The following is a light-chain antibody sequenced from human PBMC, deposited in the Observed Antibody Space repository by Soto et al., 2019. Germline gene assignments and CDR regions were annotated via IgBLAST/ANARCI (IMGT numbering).Light chain of an antibody. V-gene: IGLV1-44*01. CDR3: AAWDDSLNAWA. CDR1: SSNIGRNT. Sequence: QSVLTQPPSASGTPGQRVTISCSGSSSNIGRNTVKWYRQLPGTAPKLLIGSSDQRPSGVPDRFSGSQSGTSASLAISGLQSEDEADYICAAWDDSLNAWAFGGWTKLTVL. CDR2: SSD. J-gene: IGLJ3*02.